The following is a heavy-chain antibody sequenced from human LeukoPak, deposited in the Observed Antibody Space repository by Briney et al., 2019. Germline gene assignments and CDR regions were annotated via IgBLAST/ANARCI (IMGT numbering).Heavy chain of an antibody. V-gene: IGHV1-2*06. CDR2: INPDSGGT. D-gene: IGHD1-26*01. CDR3: ARARATKLVDDGFDI. J-gene: IGHJ3*02. CDR1: GYTFTYYY. Sequence: ASVKVSCKASGYTFTYYYIHWVRQAPGQGLEWMGRINPDSGGTNFAQRFQARVTVTRDTSISTAYMELSTLRSDSTAVYSRARARATKLVDDGFDIWGQGTIVTVCS.